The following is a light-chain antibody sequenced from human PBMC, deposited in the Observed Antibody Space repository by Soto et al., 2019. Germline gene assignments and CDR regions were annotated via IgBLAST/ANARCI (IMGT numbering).Light chain of an antibody. Sequence: QSALTQPRSVSGSPGQSVTISCTGTSSDVGTYNYVSWYQQQPDKAPKLIIFDVTKRPSGVPDRFSASKSGNTASLTISGLQADDEADYYCCSYAGKSMIFGGGTKVTVL. J-gene: IGLJ2*01. CDR1: SSDVGTYNY. CDR3: CSYAGKSMI. CDR2: DVT. V-gene: IGLV2-11*01.